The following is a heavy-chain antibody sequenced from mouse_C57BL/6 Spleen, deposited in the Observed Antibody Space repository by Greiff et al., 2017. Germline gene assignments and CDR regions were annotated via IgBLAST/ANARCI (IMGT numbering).Heavy chain of an antibody. CDR2: SRNKANDYTT. Sequence: EVQGVESGGGLVQSGRSLRLSCATSGFTFSDFYMEWVRQAPGKGLEWIAASRNKANDYTTEYRASVQGRFIVSRDTSQSILYLQMNALRAEDTASYYCARDSSHSNYDGDWYFDVWGTGTTVTVSS. CDR3: ARDSSHSNYDGDWYFDV. V-gene: IGHV7-1*01. J-gene: IGHJ1*03. CDR1: GFTFSDFY. D-gene: IGHD2-5*01.